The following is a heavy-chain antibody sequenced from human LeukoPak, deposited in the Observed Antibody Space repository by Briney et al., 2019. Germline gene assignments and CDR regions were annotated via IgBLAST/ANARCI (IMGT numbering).Heavy chain of an antibody. CDR2: IYYSGST. CDR1: GGSISSSSYY. V-gene: IGHV4-39*01. Sequence: SETLSLTCTVSGGSISSSSYYWGWIRQPPGKGLEWIGSIYYSGSTYYSPSLKSRVTISVDTSKNQFSLKLTSVTAADTAVYYCARRIGYCSSTSCYQIDYWGQGTLVTVSS. J-gene: IGHJ4*02. D-gene: IGHD2-2*01. CDR3: ARRIGYCSSTSCYQIDY.